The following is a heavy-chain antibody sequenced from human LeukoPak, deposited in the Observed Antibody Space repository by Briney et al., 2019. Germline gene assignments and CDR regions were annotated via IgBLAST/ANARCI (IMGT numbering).Heavy chain of an antibody. D-gene: IGHD2-8*01. J-gene: IGHJ4*02. V-gene: IGHV1-18*01. CDR3: ARPLLQDCTNGVCHPGDY. Sequence: ASVKVSCKASGYTFTSYGISWVRQAPGQGLEWMGWISAYNGNTNYAQKLQGRVTMTTDTSTSTAYMELRSLRSDDTAAYYCARPLLQDCTNGVCHPGDYWGQGTLVTVSS. CDR2: ISAYNGNT. CDR1: GYTFTSYG.